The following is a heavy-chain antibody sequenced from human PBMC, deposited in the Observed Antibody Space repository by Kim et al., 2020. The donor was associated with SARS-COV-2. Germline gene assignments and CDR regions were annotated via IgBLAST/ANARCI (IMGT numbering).Heavy chain of an antibody. J-gene: IGHJ4*02. CDR2: ISAYNGNT. V-gene: IGHV1-18*01. CDR1: GYTFTSYG. CDR3: ARDEHDYGAEGSDY. Sequence: ASVKVSCKASGYTFTSYGISWVRQAPGQGLEWMGWISAYNGNTNYAQKLQGRVTMTTDTSTSTAYMELRSLRSDDTAVYYCARDEHDYGAEGSDYWGQGTLVTVSS. D-gene: IGHD4-17*01.